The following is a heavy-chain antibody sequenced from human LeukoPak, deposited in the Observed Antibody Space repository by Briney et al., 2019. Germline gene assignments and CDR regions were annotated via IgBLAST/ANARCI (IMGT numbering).Heavy chain of an antibody. J-gene: IGHJ3*02. V-gene: IGHV5-51*01. CDR1: GYSFTSYW. D-gene: IGHD3-22*01. CDR2: IYPGDSDT. Sequence: GESLQISCQGSGYSFTSYWIGWVRQMPGKGLEWMGIIYPGDSDTRYSPSFQGQVTISADKSISTAYLQWSSLKASDTAMYYCARQSLMYYYDSSGYYLDAFDIWGQGTMVTVSS. CDR3: ARQSLMYYYDSSGYYLDAFDI.